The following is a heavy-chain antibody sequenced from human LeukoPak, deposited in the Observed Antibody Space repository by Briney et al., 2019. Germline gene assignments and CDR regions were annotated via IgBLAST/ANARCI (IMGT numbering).Heavy chain of an antibody. D-gene: IGHD7-27*01. CDR2: ISSSSNTI. Sequence: GGSLRLSCAASGFTLSSYSMNWVRQAPGKGPEWVSYISSSSNTIYYADSVKGRFTISRDNAKNSLYLQMNSLRAEDTAVYYCAREANWLHFDCWGQGTLVTVSS. V-gene: IGHV3-48*01. CDR3: AREANWLHFDC. CDR1: GFTLSSYS. J-gene: IGHJ4*02.